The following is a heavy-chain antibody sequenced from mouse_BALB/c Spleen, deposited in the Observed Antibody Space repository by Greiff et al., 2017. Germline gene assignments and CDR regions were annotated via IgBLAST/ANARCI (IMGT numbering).Heavy chain of an antibody. V-gene: IGHV14-4*02. D-gene: IGHD1-1*01. J-gene: IGHJ4*01. CDR1: GFNIKDYY. CDR2: IDPENGDT. Sequence: VQLQQSGAELVRSGASVKLSCTASGFNIKDYYMHWVKQRPEQGLEWIGWIDPENGDTEYAPKFQGKATMTAETSSNQAYLQLSSLTSEDTAVYYCKGDYYGSSPWDYWGQGTSVTVSS. CDR3: KGDYYGSSPWDY.